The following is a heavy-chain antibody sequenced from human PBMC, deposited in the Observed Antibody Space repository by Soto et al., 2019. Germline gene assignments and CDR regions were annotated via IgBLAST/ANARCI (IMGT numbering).Heavy chain of an antibody. Sequence: SQTLSLTCAISGDSVSSNSAAWNSITQSPSRGLEWLGRTYYRSKWHNHYAVSVKSRITVNPDTSKNQFSLPLNSVPPEDTAVYYCARRGRGDYIDYWGQGTLVTVSS. CDR2: TYYRSKWHN. CDR3: ARRGRGDYIDY. CDR1: GDSVSSNSAA. D-gene: IGHD3-3*01. J-gene: IGHJ4*02. V-gene: IGHV6-1*01.